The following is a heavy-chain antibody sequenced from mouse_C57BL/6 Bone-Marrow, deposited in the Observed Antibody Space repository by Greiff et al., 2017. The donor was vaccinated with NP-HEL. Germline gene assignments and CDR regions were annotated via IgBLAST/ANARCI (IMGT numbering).Heavy chain of an antibody. D-gene: IGHD1-1*01. J-gene: IGHJ4*01. V-gene: IGHV6-3*01. CDR2: IRLKSDNYAT. Sequence: EVQVVESGGGLVQPGGSMKLSCVASGFTFSNYWMNWVRQSPEKGLEWVAQIRLKSDNYATHYAESVKGRFTISRDDSKSSVYLQMNNLRAEDTGIYYCTPNYYGSSYYAMDYWGQGTSVTVSS. CDR3: TPNYYGSSYYAMDY. CDR1: GFTFSNYW.